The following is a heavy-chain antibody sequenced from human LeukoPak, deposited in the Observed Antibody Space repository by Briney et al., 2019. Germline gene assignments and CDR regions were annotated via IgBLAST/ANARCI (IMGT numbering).Heavy chain of an antibody. Sequence: GSLRLSCAASGFTFSTSTMNWVRQAPGKGLEWVSSIGSTSNYMYYADSVEGRFTISRDNAKNSLYLQMNSLRAEDTAVYYCTRLTGGYFDYWGQGTLVTVSS. CDR2: IGSTSNYM. J-gene: IGHJ4*02. CDR1: GFTFSTST. D-gene: IGHD1-14*01. CDR3: TRLTGGYFDY. V-gene: IGHV3-21*01.